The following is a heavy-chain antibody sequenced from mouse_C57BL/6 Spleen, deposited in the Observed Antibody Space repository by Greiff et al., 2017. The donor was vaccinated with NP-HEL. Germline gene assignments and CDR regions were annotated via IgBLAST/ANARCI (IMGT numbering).Heavy chain of an antibody. J-gene: IGHJ3*01. D-gene: IGHD2-3*01. CDR3: TREEGLLRFAY. V-gene: IGHV5-9-1*02. CDR1: GFTFSSYA. Sequence: EVMLVESGEGLVKPGGSLKLSCAASGFTFSSYAMSWVRQTPEKRLEWVAYISSGGDYIYYADTVKGRFTISRDNARNTLYLQMSSLKSEDTAMYYCTREEGLLRFAYWGQGTLVTVSA. CDR2: ISSGGDYI.